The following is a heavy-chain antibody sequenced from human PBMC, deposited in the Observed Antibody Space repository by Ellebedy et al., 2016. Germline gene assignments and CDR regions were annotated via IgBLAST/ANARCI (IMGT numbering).Heavy chain of an antibody. CDR3: TTVYRYNYDSV. V-gene: IGHV3-15*01. D-gene: IGHD5-18*01. CDR1: GFTFSNAW. Sequence: GGSLRLSCAASGFTFSNAWMNWVRQAPGKGLEWVGRIKSKTDGGAADYAAPVKGRLTISRDDSKNKLYPQMNSLKTEDTAVYFCTTVYRYNYDSVWGQGTLVTVSS. CDR2: IKSKTDGGAA. J-gene: IGHJ4*02.